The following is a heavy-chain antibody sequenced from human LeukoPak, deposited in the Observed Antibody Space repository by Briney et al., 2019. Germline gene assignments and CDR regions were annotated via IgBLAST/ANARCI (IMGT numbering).Heavy chain of an antibody. J-gene: IGHJ4*02. D-gene: IGHD2-15*01. CDR3: ARGYCSGGSCLDY. V-gene: IGHV3-21*01. CDR1: GFTFSSYS. CDR2: ISSSSSYI. Sequence: GGSLRLSCAASGFTFSSYSMNWARQAPGKGLEWVSSISSSSSYIYYADSVKGRFTISRDNAKNSLYLQMNSLRAEDTAVYYCARGYCSGGSCLDYWGQGTLVTVSS.